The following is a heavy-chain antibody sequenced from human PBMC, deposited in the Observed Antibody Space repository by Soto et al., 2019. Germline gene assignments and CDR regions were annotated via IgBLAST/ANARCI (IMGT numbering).Heavy chain of an antibody. CDR2: IYYSGST. Sequence: SETLSLTCTVSSGSITTRSYYRGWIRQPPGKGLEWIGSIYYSGSTYYNPSLKSRVTISVDTSKNQFSLKLSSVTAADTAVYYCATNYAYYYYYGMDVWGQGTTVTVSS. J-gene: IGHJ6*02. CDR3: ATNYAYYYYYGMDV. V-gene: IGHV4-39*01. D-gene: IGHD4-4*01. CDR1: SGSITTRSYY.